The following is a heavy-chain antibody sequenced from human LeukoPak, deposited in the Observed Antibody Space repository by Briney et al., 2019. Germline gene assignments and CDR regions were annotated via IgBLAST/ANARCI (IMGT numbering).Heavy chain of an antibody. CDR3: ARSYGDYVGDAFDI. D-gene: IGHD4-17*01. CDR2: IYYSGST. V-gene: IGHV4-39*07. CDR1: GGSISSSNYY. Sequence: SETLSLTCTVSGGSISSSNYYWGWLRQPPGKGLEWIGSIYYSGSTYYNPSLKSRVTISVDTSKNQFSLKLSSVTAADTAVYYCARSYGDYVGDAFDIWGQGTVVTVSS. J-gene: IGHJ3*02.